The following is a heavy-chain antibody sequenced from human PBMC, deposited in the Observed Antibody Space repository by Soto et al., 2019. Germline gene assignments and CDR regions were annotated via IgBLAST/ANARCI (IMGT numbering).Heavy chain of an antibody. D-gene: IGHD6-19*01. V-gene: IGHV3-48*03. Sequence: PGGSLRLSCAASGFTFSTFDMNWFRQAPGKGLEWVSYISSNGSPIYYADSMKGRFTISRDNAKNSLFLQMNSLRAEDTAVYYCARYGSGEHYWGQGTLVTVSS. J-gene: IGHJ4*02. CDR1: GFTFSTFD. CDR3: ARYGSGEHY. CDR2: ISSNGSPI.